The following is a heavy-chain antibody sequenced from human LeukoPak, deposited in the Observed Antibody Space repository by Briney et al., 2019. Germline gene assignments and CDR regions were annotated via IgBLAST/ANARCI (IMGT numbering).Heavy chain of an antibody. Sequence: GGSLRLTCAATAFTFSSYGLHWVRQAPGKGLEWVAVISYDGSDEYYADSAKGRFTISRDNSKNTLYLQMNSLRAEDTAIYYCAKDRARIPAAGTDYWGQGTLVTVSS. CDR1: AFTFSSYG. CDR3: AKDRARIPAAGTDY. V-gene: IGHV3-30*18. CDR2: ISYDGSDE. J-gene: IGHJ4*02. D-gene: IGHD6-13*01.